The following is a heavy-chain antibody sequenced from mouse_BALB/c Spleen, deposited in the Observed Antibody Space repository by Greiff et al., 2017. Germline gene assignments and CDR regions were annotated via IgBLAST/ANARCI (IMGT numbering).Heavy chain of an antibody. CDR3: ASRGSSFLAY. CDR1: GFTFSSYG. CDR2: ISSGGSYT. Sequence: EVMLVESGGGLVKPGGSLKLSCAASGFTFSSYGMSWVRQTPDKRLEWVATISSGGSYTYYPDSVKGRFTISRDNAKNTLYLQMSSLKSEDTAMYYCASRGSSFLAYWGQGTLVTVSA. D-gene: IGHD1-1*01. V-gene: IGHV5-6*03. J-gene: IGHJ3*01.